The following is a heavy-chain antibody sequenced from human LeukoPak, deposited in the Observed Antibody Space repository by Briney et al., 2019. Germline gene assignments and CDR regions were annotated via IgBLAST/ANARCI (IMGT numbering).Heavy chain of an antibody. CDR3: ARVRGRDGYNWLDY. J-gene: IGHJ4*02. CDR1: GGSISSYY. Sequence: SETLSLTCTVSGGSISSYYWSWIRQPPGKGLEWIGYIYYSGSTNYNPSLKSRVTISVDTSKNQFSLKLSSVTAADTAVYYCARVRGRDGYNWLDYWGQGTLVTVSS. D-gene: IGHD5-24*01. CDR2: IYYSGST. V-gene: IGHV4-59*01.